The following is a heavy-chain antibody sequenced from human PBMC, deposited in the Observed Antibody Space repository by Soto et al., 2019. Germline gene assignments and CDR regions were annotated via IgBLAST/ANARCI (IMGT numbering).Heavy chain of an antibody. CDR2: ISDSGDST. D-gene: IGHD6-13*01. J-gene: IGHJ4*02. CDR3: AKGTVQQADRHYFDY. CDR1: GFTFSSYA. V-gene: IGHV3-23*01. Sequence: GGSLRLSCAASGFTFSSYAMSWVRQAPGKGLEWVSGISDSGDSTNYADSVKGRFTLSRDNSKNTLYLQMNSLRAEDTAIYYCAKGTVQQADRHYFDYWGQGTPVTVSS.